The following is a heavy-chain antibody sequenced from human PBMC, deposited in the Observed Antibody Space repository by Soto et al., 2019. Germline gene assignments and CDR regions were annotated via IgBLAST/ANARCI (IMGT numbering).Heavy chain of an antibody. CDR1: GGSVSSGSYY. D-gene: IGHD2-15*01. J-gene: IGHJ3*02. CDR2: IYYSGST. CDR3: ARGKGYCSGGSCLDAFDI. V-gene: IGHV4-61*01. Sequence: QVQLQESGPGLVKPSETLSLTCTVSGGSVSSGSYYWSWIRQPPGKGLEWIGYIYYSGSTNYNPSLKSRVTISVDTSKNQFSLKLSSVTAADTAVYYCARGKGYCSGGSCLDAFDIWGQGTMVTVSS.